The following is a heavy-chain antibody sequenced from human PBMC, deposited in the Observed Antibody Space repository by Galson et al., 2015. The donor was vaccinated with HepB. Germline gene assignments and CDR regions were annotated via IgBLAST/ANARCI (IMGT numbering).Heavy chain of an antibody. CDR3: ARVVPAAYDFDY. Sequence: SVKVSCKASGGTFSSYAISWVRQAPGQGLEWMGRIIPILGIANYAQKFQGRVTITADKSTSTAYMELSSLRSEDTAVYYCARVVPAAYDFDYWGQGTLVTVSS. CDR2: IIPILGIA. D-gene: IGHD2-2*01. CDR1: GGTFSSYA. J-gene: IGHJ4*02. V-gene: IGHV1-69*04.